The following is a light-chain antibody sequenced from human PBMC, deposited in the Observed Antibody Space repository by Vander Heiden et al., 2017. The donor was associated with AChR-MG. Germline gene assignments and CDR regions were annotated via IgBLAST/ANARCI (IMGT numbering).Light chain of an antibody. CDR3: SSYAGSNNLV. CDR1: GSDVGGYNY. Sequence: QSALNQPPSASGSPGQSVTISCTGTGSDVGGYNYVSWYQQHPGNAPKLMIFEVSKRPSGVPDRFSGSKSGNTASLTVSGLQAEEEADYYCSSYAGSNNLVFGGGTKLTVL. CDR2: EVS. J-gene: IGLJ2*01. V-gene: IGLV2-8*01.